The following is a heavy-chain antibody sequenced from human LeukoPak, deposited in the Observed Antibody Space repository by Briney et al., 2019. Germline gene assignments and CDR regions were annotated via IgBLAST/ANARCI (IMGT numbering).Heavy chain of an antibody. CDR1: GFTFSTYW. CDR3: ARDSPGYGAYDFD. J-gene: IGHJ4*02. D-gene: IGHD5-12*01. CDR2: IKEDGSAK. Sequence: GGSLRLSCAASGFTFSTYWMSWARQAPGKGLEWVANIKEDGSAKYYVDSVKGRFTISRDNAENSLYLQMNSLRAEDTAVYYCARDSPGYGAYDFDWGQGTLVTVSS. V-gene: IGHV3-7*04.